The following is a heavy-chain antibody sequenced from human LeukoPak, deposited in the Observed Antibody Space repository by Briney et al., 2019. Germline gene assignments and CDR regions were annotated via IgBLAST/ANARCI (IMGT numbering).Heavy chain of an antibody. CDR2: ISYDGSDK. D-gene: IGHD3-10*01. CDR1: GFTFSSYA. Sequence: GGSLRLSCAASGFTFSSYAMHWVRQAPGKGLEWVAVISYDGSDKYSADSVKGRFTISRDNSKNTLYLQMNSLRAEDTAAYYCAKDLGWFGELCHFDYWGQGTLVTVSS. CDR3: AKDLGWFGELCHFDY. V-gene: IGHV3-30*04. J-gene: IGHJ4*02.